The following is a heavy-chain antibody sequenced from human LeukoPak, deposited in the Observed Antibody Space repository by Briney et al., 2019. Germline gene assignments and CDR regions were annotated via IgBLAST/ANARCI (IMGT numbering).Heavy chain of an antibody. D-gene: IGHD1-26*01. Sequence: GGSLRLPCAASGFTFGNYGMHWVRQAPGKGLEWVAFTRYDGSDKYYADSVKGRFTISRDNSKNTLYLQMNSLRPEDTAVYFCSGSYSYWGQGTLVTVSS. J-gene: IGHJ4*02. CDR1: GFTFGNYG. CDR3: SGSYSY. V-gene: IGHV3-30*02. CDR2: TRYDGSDK.